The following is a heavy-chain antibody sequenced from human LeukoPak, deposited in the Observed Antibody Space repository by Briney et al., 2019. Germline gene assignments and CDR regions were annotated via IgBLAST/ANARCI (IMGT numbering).Heavy chain of an antibody. J-gene: IGHJ4*02. Sequence: ASVKVSCKASGYRFTSYGISWVRQAPGQGLEWMGWISAYNVNTNNAQKLQGRVTMTTDTSTSTAYMELRSLRPDDTAVYYCARSPDILTGEKFDYWGQGTLVTVSS. CDR2: ISAYNVNT. D-gene: IGHD3-9*01. V-gene: IGHV1-18*01. CDR3: ARSPDILTGEKFDY. CDR1: GYRFTSYG.